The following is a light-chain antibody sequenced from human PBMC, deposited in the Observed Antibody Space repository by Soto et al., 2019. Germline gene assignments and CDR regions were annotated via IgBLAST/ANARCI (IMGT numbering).Light chain of an antibody. V-gene: IGLV2-23*01. CDR3: FSYAISSTYV. CDR2: EGT. J-gene: IGLJ1*01. CDR1: SGDVGTYNL. Sequence: QSVLTQPASLSGSPGQPITISCTGTSGDVGTYNLVSWYQQHPGKAPKLLIYEGTKRPSGVSDRFSGFRSGNTAPLTITGLRAEDEADYYCFSYAISSTYVFGTGTKVTVL.